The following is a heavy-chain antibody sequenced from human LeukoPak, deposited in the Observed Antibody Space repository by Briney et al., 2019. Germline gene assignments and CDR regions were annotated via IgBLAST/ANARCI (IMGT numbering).Heavy chain of an antibody. J-gene: IGHJ5*02. CDR2: INSDGSST. V-gene: IGHV3-74*01. CDR3: ARGVGCCSSTSCYWWFDP. CDR1: GFTFSSYW. D-gene: IGHD2-2*01. Sequence: GRSLRLSCAASGFTFSSYWMHWVRQAPGKGLVWVSRINSDGSSTSYADSVKGRFTISRDNAKNTLYLQMNSLRAEDTAVYYCARGVGCCSSTSCYWWFDPWGQGTLVTVSS.